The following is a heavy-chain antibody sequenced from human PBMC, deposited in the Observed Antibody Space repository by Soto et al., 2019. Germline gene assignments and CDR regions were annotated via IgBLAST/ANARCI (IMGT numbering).Heavy chain of an antibody. CDR1: GFTFSSYG. Sequence: GGSLRLSCAASGFTFSSYGMHWVRQAPGKGLEWVAVISYDGSNKYYADSVKGRFTISRDNSKNTLYLQMNSLRAEDTAVYYCAKDFGAYYDFWSGTSYFDDWGQGTLVTVSS. CDR3: AKDFGAYYDFWSGTSYFDD. J-gene: IGHJ4*02. V-gene: IGHV3-30*18. D-gene: IGHD3-3*01. CDR2: ISYDGSNK.